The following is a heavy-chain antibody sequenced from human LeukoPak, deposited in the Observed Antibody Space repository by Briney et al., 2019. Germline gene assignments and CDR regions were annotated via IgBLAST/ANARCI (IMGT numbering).Heavy chain of an antibody. CDR3: ARGGTTVTPGLLWFDP. CDR1: GVSISSHY. D-gene: IGHD4-17*01. J-gene: IGHJ5*02. Sequence: PSETLSLTCSVSGVSISSHYWSWIRQPPGKGLEWIGYIYYSGSTKYNPSLKSRVTISVDTYKNQFSLKLSSVTAADTAVYYCARGGTTVTPGLLWFDPWGQGTLVTVSS. V-gene: IGHV4-59*11. CDR2: IYYSGST.